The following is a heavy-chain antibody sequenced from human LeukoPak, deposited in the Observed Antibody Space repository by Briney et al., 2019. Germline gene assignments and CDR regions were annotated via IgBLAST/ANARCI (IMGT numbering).Heavy chain of an antibody. Sequence: SETLSLTCTVSGGSISSGGYYWSWIRQHPGTGLEWLGYIYYSGSTYYNPSLKSRVTISVDTSKNQFSLKLSSVTAADTAVYYCARDVRIGYCSGGSCPLNWFDPWGQGTLVTVSS. CDR3: ARDVRIGYCSGGSCPLNWFDP. CDR2: IYYSGST. J-gene: IGHJ5*02. D-gene: IGHD2-15*01. V-gene: IGHV4-31*03. CDR1: GGSISSGGYY.